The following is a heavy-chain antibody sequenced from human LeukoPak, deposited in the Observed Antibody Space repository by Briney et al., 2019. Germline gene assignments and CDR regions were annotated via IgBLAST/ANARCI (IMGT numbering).Heavy chain of an antibody. J-gene: IGHJ4*02. CDR2: IIPIFGTA. V-gene: IGHV1-69*05. CDR3: ARGGSSGWAYFDY. D-gene: IGHD6-19*01. Sequence: ASVKLSCKASGGTFSSYAISWVRQAPGPGLEWMGGIIPIFGTANYAQKFQGRVTITTDESTSTAYMELSSLRSEDTAVYYCARGGSSGWAYFDYWGQGTLVTVSS. CDR1: GGTFSSYA.